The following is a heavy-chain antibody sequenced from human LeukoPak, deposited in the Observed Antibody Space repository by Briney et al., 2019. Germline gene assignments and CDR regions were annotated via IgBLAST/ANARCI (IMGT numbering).Heavy chain of an antibody. CDR1: GGSISSYY. D-gene: IGHD4-17*01. J-gene: IGHJ2*01. CDR2: IYYSGST. V-gene: IGHV4-59*01. Sequence: SETLSLTCTVSGGSISSYYWSWIRQPPGTGLEWIGYIYYSGSTNYNPSLKSRVTISVDTSKNQFSLKLSSVTAADTAVYYCARGPTVTTGYWYFDLWGRGALVTVSS. CDR3: ARGPTVTTGYWYFDL.